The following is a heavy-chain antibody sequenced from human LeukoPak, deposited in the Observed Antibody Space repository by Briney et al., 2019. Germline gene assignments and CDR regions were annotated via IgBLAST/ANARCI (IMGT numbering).Heavy chain of an antibody. Sequence: ASVKVSCKASGYTFTTYGVSWVRQAPGQGLEWMGWISPYTGNTNYAQKLQARVTMTTDTSTRTVYMELRSLRSDDTAVYYCARVRAVAGTIAYYYGMDVWGQGTTVTVSS. CDR1: GYTFTTYG. CDR2: ISPYTGNT. CDR3: ARVRAVAGTIAYYYGMDV. V-gene: IGHV1-18*01. J-gene: IGHJ6*02. D-gene: IGHD6-19*01.